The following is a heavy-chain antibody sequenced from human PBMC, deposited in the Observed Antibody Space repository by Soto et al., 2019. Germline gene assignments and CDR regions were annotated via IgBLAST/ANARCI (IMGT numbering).Heavy chain of an antibody. CDR1: GGSISSSSYY. CDR2: IYYSGST. V-gene: IGHV4-39*01. D-gene: IGHD3-3*01. J-gene: IGHJ5*02. Sequence: SETLSLTCTVSGGSISSSSYYWVSIRQPPGKGLEWIGSIYYSGSTYYNPSLKSRVTISVDTSKNEFSLKLSSVTAADTAVYYCARHGTRITISGVVTNPRAWFDPWGQGTLVTVSS. CDR3: ARHGTRITISGVVTNPRAWFDP.